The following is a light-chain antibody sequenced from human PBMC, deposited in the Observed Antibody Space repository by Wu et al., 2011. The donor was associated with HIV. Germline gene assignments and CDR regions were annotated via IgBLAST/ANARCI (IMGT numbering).Light chain of an antibody. CDR1: RSVNSL. Sequence: SCRASRSVNSLLAWYQHKPGQAPRLLIYASSQKATDIPARFSGRGSGTDFTLTISSLEPEDFAVYYCQQHSNWPLTFGQGTRLEMK. J-gene: IGKJ5*01. CDR3: QQHSNWPLT. CDR2: ASS. V-gene: IGKV3-11*01.